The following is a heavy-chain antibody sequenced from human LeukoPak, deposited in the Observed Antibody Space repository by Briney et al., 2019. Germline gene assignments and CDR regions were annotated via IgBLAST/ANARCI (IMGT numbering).Heavy chain of an antibody. D-gene: IGHD6-19*01. J-gene: IGHJ4*02. V-gene: IGHV3-23*01. CDR1: GFTFSSYA. Sequence: GGSLRLSCAASGFTFSSYAMSWVRQAPGKGLEWVSAISGSGGSTYYADSVKGRFTISRDNSKNTLYLQMNSLRAEDTAVYYCAKLLDSSGWQGLNYFDYWGQGTLVTVSS. CDR2: ISGSGGST. CDR3: AKLLDSSGWQGLNYFDY.